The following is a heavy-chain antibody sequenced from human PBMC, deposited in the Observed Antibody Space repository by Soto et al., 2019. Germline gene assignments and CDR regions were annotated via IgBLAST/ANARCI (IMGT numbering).Heavy chain of an antibody. CDR2: INHSGST. Sequence: QVQLQQWGAGLLKPSETLSLTCAVYGGSFSGYYWSWIRQPPGKGLEWIGEINHSGSTNYNPSLKSRVTISVDTSKNQFSLKLSSVTAADTAVYYCARGFEKQLARDWGQGTLVTVSS. V-gene: IGHV4-34*01. D-gene: IGHD6-6*01. CDR1: GGSFSGYY. CDR3: ARGFEKQLARD. J-gene: IGHJ4*02.